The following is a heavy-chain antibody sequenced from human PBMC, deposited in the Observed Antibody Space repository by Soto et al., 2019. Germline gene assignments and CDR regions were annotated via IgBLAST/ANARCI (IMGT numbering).Heavy chain of an antibody. CDR2: INHSGST. CDR1: GVSFSGYY. D-gene: IGHD3-22*01. V-gene: IGHV4-34*01. J-gene: IGHJ4*02. Sequence: SETLSLTCAVYGVSFSGYYWSWIRQPPGKGLEWIGEINHSGSTNYNPSLKSRVTISVGTSKNQFSLKLSSVTAADTAVYYCARGYYYDSSGYYHDYWGQGTLVTVSS. CDR3: ARGYYYDSSGYYHDY.